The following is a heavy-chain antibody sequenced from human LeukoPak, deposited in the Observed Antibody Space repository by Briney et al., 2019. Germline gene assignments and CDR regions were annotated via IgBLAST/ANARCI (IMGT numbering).Heavy chain of an antibody. V-gene: IGHV3-30-3*01. Sequence: GGSLRLSCAASGFTFSSYAMHWVRQAPGKGLEWVAVISYDGSNKYYADSVKGRFTISRDNSKNTLYLQMNSLRAEDTAVYYCARGLYCSSTSCYYYYYMDVWGKGTTVTVSS. CDR3: ARGLYCSSTSCYYYYYMDV. D-gene: IGHD2-2*01. CDR1: GFTFSSYA. J-gene: IGHJ6*03. CDR2: ISYDGSNK.